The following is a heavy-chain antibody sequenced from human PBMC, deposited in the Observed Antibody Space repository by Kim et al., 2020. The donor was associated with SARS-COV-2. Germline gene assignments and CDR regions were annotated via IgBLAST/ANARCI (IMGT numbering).Heavy chain of an antibody. CDR3: AMKLGPSTSLFDR. Sequence: GGSLRLSCVASGNTLSNYAMNWVRQAPGKGLEWVSSISCFSSNIYYADSVKGRFTISRDNAKNSMYLQMNNLSAEDTAVYYCAMKLGPSTSLFDRWGQATPLTLSS. CDR1: GNTLSNYA. D-gene: IGHD3-16*01. V-gene: IGHV3-21*03. J-gene: IGHJ5*02. CDR2: ISCFSSNI.